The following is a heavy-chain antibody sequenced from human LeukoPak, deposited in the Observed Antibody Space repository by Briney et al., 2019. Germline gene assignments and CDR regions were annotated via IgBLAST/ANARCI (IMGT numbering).Heavy chain of an antibody. J-gene: IGHJ6*03. D-gene: IGHD6-19*01. CDR2: INPNSGGT. CDR1: GYTFTSHY. Sequence: ASVKVSCKASGYTFTSHYMHWVRQAPGQGLEWMGWINPNSGGTNYAQKFQGRVTMTRDTSISTAYMELSRLRSDDTAVYYCARDRGSGWYYYYYYMDVWGKGTTVTVSS. V-gene: IGHV1-2*02. CDR3: ARDRGSGWYYYYYYMDV.